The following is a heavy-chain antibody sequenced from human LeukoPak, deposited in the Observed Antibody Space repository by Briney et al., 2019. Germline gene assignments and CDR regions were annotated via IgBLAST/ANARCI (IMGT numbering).Heavy chain of an antibody. CDR2: ISSSSSYI. J-gene: IGHJ4*02. Sequence: GGSLRLSCAASGFTFSSYSMNWVRQAPGKGLEWVSSISSSSSYIYYADSVKGRLTISRDNAKNSLYLQMNSLRAEDTAVYYCARDAEAGSRLFDYWGQGTLVTVSS. CDR1: GFTFSSYS. CDR3: ARDAEAGSRLFDY. D-gene: IGHD6-13*01. V-gene: IGHV3-21*01.